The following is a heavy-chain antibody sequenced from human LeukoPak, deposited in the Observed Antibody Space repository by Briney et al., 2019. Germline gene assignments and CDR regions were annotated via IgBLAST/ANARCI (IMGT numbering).Heavy chain of an antibody. CDR3: AKDPRRYSRTGGYFDY. J-gene: IGHJ4*02. CDR2: ISYDGSNK. D-gene: IGHD6-13*01. CDR1: EFTFSNYG. V-gene: IGHV3-30*02. Sequence: PGGSLRLSCAASEFTFSNYGMHWVRQAPGKGLEWVSFISYDGSNKYYADSVKGRFTISRDNSKNTLYLQMISLRTEDTAVYYCAKDPRRYSRTGGYFDYWGQGTLVTVSS.